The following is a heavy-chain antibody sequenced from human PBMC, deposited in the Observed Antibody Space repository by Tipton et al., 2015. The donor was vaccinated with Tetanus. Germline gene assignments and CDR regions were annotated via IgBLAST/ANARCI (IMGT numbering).Heavy chain of an antibody. CDR2: INPSGGST. J-gene: IGHJ4*02. Sequence: QLVQSGAEVKKPGASVKVSCKASGYTFTSYYMHWVRQAPGQGLEWMGIINPSGGSTSYAQKFQGRVTMTRDTSTSTVYMELSSLRSEDTAVYYCARGVGAYGPRSAFDYWGQGTLVTVSS. CDR1: GYTFTSYY. V-gene: IGHV1-46*01. D-gene: IGHD3-16*01. CDR3: ARGVGAYGPRSAFDY.